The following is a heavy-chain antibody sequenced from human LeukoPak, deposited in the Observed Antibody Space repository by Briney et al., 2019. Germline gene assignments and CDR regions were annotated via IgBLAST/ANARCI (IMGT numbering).Heavy chain of an antibody. CDR2: MNPNSGNT. D-gene: IGHD3-10*01. Sequence: ASVKVSCKASGYTFTGYYMHWVRQAPGQGPEWMGWMNPNSGNTAYAQNFQGRVIMTRNTSISTAYMELSSLRFEDTAVFYCAIRTSRGVSGSSYFGSWGQGTLVTVSS. V-gene: IGHV1-8*02. CDR3: AIRTSRGVSGSSYFGS. J-gene: IGHJ4*02. CDR1: GYTFTGYY.